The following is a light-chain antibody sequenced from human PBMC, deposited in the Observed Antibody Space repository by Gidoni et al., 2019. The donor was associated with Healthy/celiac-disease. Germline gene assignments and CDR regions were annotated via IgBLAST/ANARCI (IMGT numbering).Light chain of an antibody. Sequence: DIQMTQSPSSLSASVGDRVTITCRASQSINSYLNWYQQKPGKAPKLLIYAASSLQSGVPSRFSGSGSGTEFTLTISSLQPEDFATYYCQQSYSTPYTFGQXTKLEIK. CDR3: QQSYSTPYT. V-gene: IGKV1-39*01. J-gene: IGKJ2*01. CDR1: QSINSY. CDR2: AAS.